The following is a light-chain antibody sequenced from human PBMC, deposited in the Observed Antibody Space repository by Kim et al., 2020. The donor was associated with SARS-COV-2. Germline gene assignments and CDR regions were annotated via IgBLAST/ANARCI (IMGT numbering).Light chain of an antibody. V-gene: IGKV3-20*01. Sequence: SPGERATLSCRARQSVSSSYLAWDQQKPGQAPRLVIYGASSRATGIPDRFSGSGSVTDFTLTITRLEPEDFAVYYCHQYGTSPGTFGQGTKVDIK. CDR3: HQYGTSPGT. CDR2: GAS. J-gene: IGKJ1*01. CDR1: QSVSSSY.